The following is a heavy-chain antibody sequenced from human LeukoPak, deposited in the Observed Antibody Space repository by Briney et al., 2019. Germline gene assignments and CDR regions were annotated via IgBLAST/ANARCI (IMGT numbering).Heavy chain of an antibody. CDR1: GDSISSKNGA. D-gene: IGHD6-19*01. J-gene: IGHJ5*01. CDR2: TYYRSKWYD. V-gene: IGHV6-1*01. CDR3: ARDLGTSGWYTFDF. Sequence: KLSQTPSLTCAISGDSISSKNGAWNWIRQSPSRGLEWLGRTYYRSKWYDEYADSVKGRVTISPDTSKNQFSLHVYSVTPEDTAVYYCARDLGTSGWYTFDFWGQGTLVTVSS.